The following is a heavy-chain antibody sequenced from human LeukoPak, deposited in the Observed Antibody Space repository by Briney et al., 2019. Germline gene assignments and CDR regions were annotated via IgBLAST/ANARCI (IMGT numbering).Heavy chain of an antibody. V-gene: IGHV1-18*01. J-gene: IGHJ5*02. CDR3: ARAKYRSSSQPGGWFDP. Sequence: ASVKVSCKASGYTFTSYGISWVRQAPGQGLEWMGGISAYNGNTNYAQKLQGRVTMATDTSTSTVYMELSRLRSEDTAVYYCARAKYRSSSQPGGWFDPWGPGTLVTVSS. D-gene: IGHD6-6*01. CDR2: ISAYNGNT. CDR1: GYTFTSYG.